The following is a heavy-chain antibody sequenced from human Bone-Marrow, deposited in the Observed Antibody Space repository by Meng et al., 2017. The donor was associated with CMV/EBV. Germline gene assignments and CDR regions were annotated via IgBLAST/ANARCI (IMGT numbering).Heavy chain of an antibody. J-gene: IGHJ6*02. CDR1: GGTFSSYA. V-gene: IGHV1-69*04. Sequence: SVKVSCKPSGGTFSSYAISWVRQAPGQGLEWMGRIIPILGIANYAQKFQGRVTITADKSTSTAYMELRSLRSDDTAVYYCAREGCSSTSCRQHPPQYYYYYYGMDVWGQGTTVTVSS. CDR3: AREGCSSTSCRQHPPQYYYYYYGMDV. D-gene: IGHD2-2*01. CDR2: IIPILGIA.